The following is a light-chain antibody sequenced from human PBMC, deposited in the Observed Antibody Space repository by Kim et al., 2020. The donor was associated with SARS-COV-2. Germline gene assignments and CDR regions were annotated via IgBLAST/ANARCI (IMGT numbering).Light chain of an antibody. CDR3: QSFDSSLSGSWV. Sequence: QSVLTQPPSVSGAPGQRVTISCTGSSSNIGADHSVHWYQQLPGTAPKLLIYGNSNRSSGVPDRFSGSQSGTSASLAITGLQAEDEAIYYCQSFDSSLSGSWVFGGGTQLTVL. CDR2: GNS. CDR1: SSNIGADHS. J-gene: IGLJ3*02. V-gene: IGLV1-40*01.